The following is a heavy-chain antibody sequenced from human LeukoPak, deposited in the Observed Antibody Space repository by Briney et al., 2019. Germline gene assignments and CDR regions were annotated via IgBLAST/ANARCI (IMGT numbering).Heavy chain of an antibody. J-gene: IGHJ4*02. CDR1: GGSISSYY. CDR2: IYYSGST. V-gene: IGHV4-59*01. CDR3: ARDRGYYYFDY. D-gene: IGHD3-22*01. Sequence: SETLSHTCTVSGGSISSYYWSWIRQPPGKGLEWIGCIYYSGSTNYNPSLKSRVTISVDTSKNQFSLKLSSVTAADTAVYYCARDRGYYYFDYWGQGTLVTVSS.